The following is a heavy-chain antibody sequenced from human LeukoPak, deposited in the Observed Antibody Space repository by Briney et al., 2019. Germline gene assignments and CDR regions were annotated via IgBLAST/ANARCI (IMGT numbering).Heavy chain of an antibody. J-gene: IGHJ4*02. CDR3: ARAPAFCGGDCYPARLDS. Sequence: GGSLRLSCAASGFTFGSYAMHWVRQAPGKGLEWVAIVSYDGRSKYHADSVKGRFIISRDDSKNTLYLQMNSLRAEDTALYYCARAPAFCGGDCYPARLDSWGQGTLVTVSS. CDR2: VSYDGRSK. V-gene: IGHV3-30*04. CDR1: GFTFGSYA. D-gene: IGHD2-21*02.